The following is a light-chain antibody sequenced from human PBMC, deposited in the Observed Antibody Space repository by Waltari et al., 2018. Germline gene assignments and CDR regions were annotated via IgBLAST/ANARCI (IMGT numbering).Light chain of an antibody. J-gene: IGKJ1*01. V-gene: IGKV1-39*01. CDR2: AAS. CDR3: QQSYSTPPRT. Sequence: DIQMTQSPPSLSASVGDRVTITCRASQSISNNLNWYQQKAGKAPKLLIYAASSLQSGVPSRFSGSGSGTYFTLTILSLQPDDFATYYCQQSYSTPPRTFGQGTKVENK. CDR1: QSISNN.